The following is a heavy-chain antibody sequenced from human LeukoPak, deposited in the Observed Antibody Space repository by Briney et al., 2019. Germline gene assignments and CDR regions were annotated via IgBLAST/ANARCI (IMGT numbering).Heavy chain of an antibody. CDR2: INPDDKST. Sequence: GGSLRLSCAASGFTFSKCWLHWVRQPPGRGLVWLARINPDDKSTIYADSVKGRFTISIDDAKETLFLQMNSLTAEDTAVYYCLTIVETPIDAFDIWGQGAMVTVSS. CDR1: GFTFSKCW. V-gene: IGHV3-74*01. J-gene: IGHJ3*02. D-gene: IGHD4-23*01. CDR3: LTIVETPIDAFDI.